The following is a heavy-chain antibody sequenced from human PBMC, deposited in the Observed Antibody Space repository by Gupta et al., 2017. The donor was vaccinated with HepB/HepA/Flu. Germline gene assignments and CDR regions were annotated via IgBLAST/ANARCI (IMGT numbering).Heavy chain of an antibody. V-gene: IGHV3-48*02. D-gene: IGHD3-3*01. CDR1: GFTFSSYS. CDR3: ARDLSRDFGVVPDAFDI. J-gene: IGHJ3*02. CDR2: ISSSSSTI. Sequence: EVQLVESGGGLVQPGGSLRLSCAASGFTFSSYSMNWVRQAPGNGLEWVSYISSSSSTIYYADSVKGRFTISRDNAKNSLYLQMNSLRDEDTAVYYCARDLSRDFGVVPDAFDIWGQGTMVTVSS.